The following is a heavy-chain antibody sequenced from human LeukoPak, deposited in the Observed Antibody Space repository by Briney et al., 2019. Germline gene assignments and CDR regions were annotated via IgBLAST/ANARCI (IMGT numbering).Heavy chain of an antibody. CDR3: ARVQYCSTTSCPIDP. Sequence: SEPLSLTCTVSGGSISSYYWSWIRQPPGKGLEWVGYIYNSGSTNYNPSLKSRVTISVDTSKNQFSLKMSSVTAADTAVYYCARVQYCSTTSCPIDPWGQGTLVTVSS. D-gene: IGHD2-2*01. CDR1: GGSISSYY. J-gene: IGHJ5*02. V-gene: IGHV4-59*01. CDR2: IYNSGST.